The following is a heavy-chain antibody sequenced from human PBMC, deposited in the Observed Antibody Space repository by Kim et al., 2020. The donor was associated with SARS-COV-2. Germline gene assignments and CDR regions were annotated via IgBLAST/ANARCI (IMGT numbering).Heavy chain of an antibody. J-gene: IGHJ3*02. V-gene: IGHV4-39*01. CDR2: IYYSGST. D-gene: IGHD6-19*01. CDR3: ASPLGSSGWYHDAFDI. CDR1: GGSISSSSYY. Sequence: SETLSLTCTVSGGSISSSSYYWGWIRQPPGKGLEWIGSIYYSGSTYYNPSPKSRVTISVDTSKNQFSLKLSSVTAADTAVYYCASPLGSSGWYHDAFDILGQGTMVTVSS.